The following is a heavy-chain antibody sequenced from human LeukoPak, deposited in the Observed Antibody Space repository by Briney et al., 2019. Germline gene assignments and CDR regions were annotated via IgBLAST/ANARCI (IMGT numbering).Heavy chain of an antibody. V-gene: IGHV1-24*01. CDR2: FDPEDGET. CDR3: ATPKLGYCSSTSCYPFDY. CDR1: GYTLTELS. J-gene: IGHJ4*02. Sequence: ASVKVSCKVSGYTLTELSMHWVRQAPGKGLEWMGGFDPEDGETIYAQEFQGRVTMTEDTSTDTAYMELSSLRSEDTAVYYCATPKLGYCSSTSCYPFDYWGQGTLVTVSS. D-gene: IGHD2-2*01.